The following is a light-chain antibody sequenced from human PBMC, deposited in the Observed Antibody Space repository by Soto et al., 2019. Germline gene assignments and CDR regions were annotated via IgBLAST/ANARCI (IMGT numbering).Light chain of an antibody. CDR2: EVS. CDR3: SSYAHSSTVV. J-gene: IGLJ2*01. V-gene: IGLV2-14*01. Sequence: QSVLTQPASVSGSPGQSITICCTGTSSDVGGYNYVSWYQQHPGKAPKLMIYEVSYRPSGVSNRFSGSKSGNTASLTISGLQAEDEADYYCSSYAHSSTVVFGGGTKVTVL. CDR1: SSDVGGYNY.